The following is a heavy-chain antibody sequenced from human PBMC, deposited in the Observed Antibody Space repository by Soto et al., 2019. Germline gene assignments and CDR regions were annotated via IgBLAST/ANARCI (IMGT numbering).Heavy chain of an antibody. J-gene: IGHJ6*04. D-gene: IGHD2-2*01. V-gene: IGHV4-4*02. CDR2: VSHSGST. Sequence: QVHLLESGPGLVKPSGTLSLTCTVSGGSFSSRNRWSWVRQSPGKGLEWIGEVSHSGSTNSNPSLKSRVTISLDKSNNQFSLNLESMTAADAAVYFCANTRGLGLLDAWGKGTTVVVSS. CDR3: ANTRGLGLLDA. CDR1: GGSFSSRNR.